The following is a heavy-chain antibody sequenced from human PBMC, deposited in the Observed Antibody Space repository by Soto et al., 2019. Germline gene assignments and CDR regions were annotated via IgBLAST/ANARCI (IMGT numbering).Heavy chain of an antibody. J-gene: IGHJ3*01. CDR3: ARRLDDRADEGFNV. Sequence: QVHLVQSGAEVRKPGSSVKVSCKTSGGTFSTYTIYWVRQAPGQGLEWMGRIIPLFGTTKYAQNVQDRVTITAEESTLTSYMELSRMRTEDTAVYCLARRLDDRADEGFNVWGVGTSVTFSA. CDR1: GGTFSTYT. CDR2: IIPLFGTT. V-gene: IGHV1-69*18. D-gene: IGHD3-16*01.